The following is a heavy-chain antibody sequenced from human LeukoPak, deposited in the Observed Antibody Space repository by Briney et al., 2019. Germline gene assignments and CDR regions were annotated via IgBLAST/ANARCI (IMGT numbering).Heavy chain of an antibody. Sequence: PSETLSLTCAVYGRSFSGYYWSWIRQPPGKGLEWIGEINHSGSTNYNPSLKSRVTISVDTSKNQFSLKLSSVTAADTAVYYCARVPVRGVQYYYYGMDVWGKGTTVTVSS. CDR2: INHSGST. CDR3: ARVPVRGVQYYYYGMDV. J-gene: IGHJ6*04. D-gene: IGHD3-10*01. CDR1: GRSFSGYY. V-gene: IGHV4-34*01.